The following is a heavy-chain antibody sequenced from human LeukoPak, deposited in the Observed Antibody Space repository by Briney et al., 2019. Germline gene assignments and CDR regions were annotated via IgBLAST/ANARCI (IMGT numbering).Heavy chain of an antibody. CDR3: AKEFGGFRGFDH. CDR1: GSTFNTYG. D-gene: IGHD3-10*01. J-gene: IGHJ4*02. Sequence: GMSLTLSCAVSGSTFNTYGMHWVRQAPGEGLEWVAVISPNGVGKHYADSVKGRFTISRDNSQDTLNLQMNSLRSEDTGVYYCAKEFGGFRGFDHWGQGTLVTVSS. V-gene: IGHV3-30*18. CDR2: ISPNGVGK.